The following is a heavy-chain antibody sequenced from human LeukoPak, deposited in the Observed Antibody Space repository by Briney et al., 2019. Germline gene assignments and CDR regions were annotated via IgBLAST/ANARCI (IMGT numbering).Heavy chain of an antibody. D-gene: IGHD1-7*01. CDR3: ASSPKLELQQT. CDR2: ISRTTI. Sequence: GGSLRLSCAASGFTFSSYSMNWVRQAPGKGLEWVSYISRTTIYYADSVKGRFTISRDNAKNSLYLQMNSLRVEDTAVYYCASSPKLELQQTWGQGTLVTVSS. V-gene: IGHV3-48*01. J-gene: IGHJ5*02. CDR1: GFTFSSYS.